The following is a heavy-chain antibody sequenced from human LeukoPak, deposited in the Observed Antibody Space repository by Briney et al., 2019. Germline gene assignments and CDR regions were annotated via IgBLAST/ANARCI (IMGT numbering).Heavy chain of an antibody. J-gene: IGHJ3*02. CDR2: IYTSGST. Sequence: PSQTLSLTCTVSGGSISSGSYYWSWIRQPAGKGLEWIGRIYTSGSTNYNPSLKSRVTISVDTSKNQFSLKLSSVTAADTAVYYCARDGSGYDPDAFDIWGQGTMVTVPS. CDR1: GGSISSGSYY. CDR3: ARDGSGYDPDAFDI. D-gene: IGHD5-12*01. V-gene: IGHV4-61*02.